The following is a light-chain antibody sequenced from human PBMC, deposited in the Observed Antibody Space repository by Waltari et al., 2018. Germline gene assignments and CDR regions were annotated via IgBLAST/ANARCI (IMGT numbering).Light chain of an antibody. J-gene: IGLJ7*01. Sequence: QSALTQPRSVSGSPGQSVTISCSGTSSDVGHYNFVSWYQQHPGNAPKLLIYDVVKRPSGVPDRFSGSKSATTASLTISGLQTEDEGYYYCCSYAGSYTFVFGGGTQLTVL. CDR1: SSDVGHYNF. CDR2: DVV. V-gene: IGLV2-11*01. CDR3: CSYAGSYTFV.